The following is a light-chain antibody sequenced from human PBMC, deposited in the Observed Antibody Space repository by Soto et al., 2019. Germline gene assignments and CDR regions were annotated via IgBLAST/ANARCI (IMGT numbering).Light chain of an antibody. Sequence: TVMTQSPATLSMSPGDRAALSCRASLNVATNMAWYQQKPGQAPRLLNYGASIRATGVPARFTGSGSGTEFTLTINNLQSEDFAVYYCHQYNTGLRTFGRGTRVEV. CDR1: LNVATN. J-gene: IGKJ1*01. CDR2: GAS. V-gene: IGKV3-15*01. CDR3: HQYNTGLRT.